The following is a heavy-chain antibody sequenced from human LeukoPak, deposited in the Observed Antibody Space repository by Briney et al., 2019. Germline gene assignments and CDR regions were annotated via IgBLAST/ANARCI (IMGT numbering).Heavy chain of an antibody. Sequence: PGGSLRLSCAASGFMFSRSDIHWVRQAPGKGLEWVAVIWHDRSDTYGSNKYYADSVKGRFTISRDNAKNSLYLQMNSLRVEDMAVYYCARPAIMMATIPTGAFDIWGQGTMVTVSS. CDR2: IWHDRSDTYGSNK. CDR3: ARPAIMMATIPTGAFDI. D-gene: IGHD5-24*01. V-gene: IGHV3-33*03. CDR1: GFMFSRSD. J-gene: IGHJ3*02.